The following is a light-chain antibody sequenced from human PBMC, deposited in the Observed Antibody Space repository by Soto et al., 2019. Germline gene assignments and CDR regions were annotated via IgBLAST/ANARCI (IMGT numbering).Light chain of an antibody. Sequence: EIMMTQSPATLSVSPGERATLSCRASQSVSSNLAWYQQKPGQAPRLLIYGASTRATGIPARFSGSGSGTEFTLTISSLQSEDFAVYYCQHYHNWPPSLTFGGGTKVDIK. CDR3: QHYHNWPPSLT. V-gene: IGKV3-15*01. CDR1: QSVSSN. J-gene: IGKJ4*01. CDR2: GAS.